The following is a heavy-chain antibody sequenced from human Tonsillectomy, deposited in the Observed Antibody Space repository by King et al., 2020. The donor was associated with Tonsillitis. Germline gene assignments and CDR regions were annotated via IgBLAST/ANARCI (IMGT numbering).Heavy chain of an antibody. D-gene: IGHD3-22*01. CDR1: GYTFTDFY. J-gene: IGHJ4*02. Sequence: VQLVESGAEVKKPGASVKVSCKASGYTFTDFYMHWVRQAPGQGLEWLGWINPNSGGTNYAQKFQGRVTMTRDTSIRTAYMELSRLTSDDTAVYYCARDESYYSSGYFGYWGQGTLVTVSS. V-gene: IGHV1-2*02. CDR3: ARDESYYSSGYFGY. CDR2: INPNSGGT.